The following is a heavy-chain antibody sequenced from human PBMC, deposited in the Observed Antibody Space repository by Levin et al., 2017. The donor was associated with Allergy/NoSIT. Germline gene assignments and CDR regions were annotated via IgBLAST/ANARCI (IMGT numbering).Heavy chain of an antibody. CDR1: GFTFSDHY. CDR2: SRNRPNGYTT. Sequence: PGGSLRLSCAASGFTFSDHYMDWVRQAPGQGPEWVGRSRNRPNGYTTEYAASVRGRFTISREASKNLLHLQMNSLTTEDTSVYFCTKRNGAYEGHAYWGQGTLVTVSS. CDR3: TKRNGAYEGHAY. D-gene: IGHD5-12*01. J-gene: IGHJ4*02. V-gene: IGHV3-72*01.